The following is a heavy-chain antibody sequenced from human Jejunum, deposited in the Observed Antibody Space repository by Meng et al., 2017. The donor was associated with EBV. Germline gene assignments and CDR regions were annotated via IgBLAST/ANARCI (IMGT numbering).Heavy chain of an antibody. J-gene: IGHJ4*02. CDR3: ITTSHQDSSGRH. CDR1: GFTFSTTW. Sequence: EVQLVESGGGLVKPGDSLRLSCAASGFTFSTTWMSWVRQAPGKGLEWVGHIKSQTAGGTTDYAAPVKGRFTISRDDSKNTLYLQMNSLRTEDTAVYYCITTSHQDSSGRHWGQGTLVTVSS. CDR2: IKSQTAGGTT. D-gene: IGHD3-22*01. V-gene: IGHV3-15*01.